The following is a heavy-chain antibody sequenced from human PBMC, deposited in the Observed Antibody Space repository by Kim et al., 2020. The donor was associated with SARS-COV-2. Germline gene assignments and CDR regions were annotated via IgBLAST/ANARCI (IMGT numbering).Heavy chain of an antibody. Sequence: GGSLRLSCSASGFSFNNYAMHWVRQAPGKGLECVSAIDNGGTTYYPDSVRGRFTVSRDNSKNKLYLQMASLRPEDTAVYYCVKDRAGAAMRFGELDGWGQGTLVTVSS. CDR1: GFSFNNYA. V-gene: IGHV3-64D*06. CDR3: VKDRAGAAMRFGELDG. D-gene: IGHD3-10*01. CDR2: IDNGGTT. J-gene: IGHJ4*02.